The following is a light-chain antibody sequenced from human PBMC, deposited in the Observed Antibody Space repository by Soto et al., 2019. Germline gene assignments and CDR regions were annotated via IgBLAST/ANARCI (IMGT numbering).Light chain of an antibody. CDR1: QNLSRN. CDR3: QQYNKWPHT. CDR2: YAS. J-gene: IGKJ2*01. V-gene: IGKV3-15*01. Sequence: EMVMSQSPATLSVSPGEIATLSCRASQNLSRNLAWYQQQPGQAPRLLIFYASTRATGIPARFSGSGSGTDFPLTISSLHSEDFAVYYCQQYNKWPHTFAQGTKLEIK.